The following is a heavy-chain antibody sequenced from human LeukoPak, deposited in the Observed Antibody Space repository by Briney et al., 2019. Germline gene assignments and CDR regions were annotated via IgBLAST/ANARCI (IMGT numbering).Heavy chain of an antibody. CDR2: TSLSGTTV. CDR3: ARDWVAVGGDYMDV. D-gene: IGHD2-15*01. V-gene: IGHV3-48*03. Sequence: GGSLRLSCAASGFTFSTCDMNWVRQAPGKGQEWVSYTSLSGTTVHYADSVKGRFTISRDNAKNSLYLQMNSLRVEDTAVYYCARDWVAVGGDYMDVWGKGTTVTISS. CDR1: GFTFSTCD. J-gene: IGHJ6*03.